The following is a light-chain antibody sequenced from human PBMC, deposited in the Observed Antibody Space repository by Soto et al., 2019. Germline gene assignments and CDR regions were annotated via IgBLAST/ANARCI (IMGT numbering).Light chain of an antibody. CDR3: TSWTTSTTMI. CDR2: DVS. CDR1: RSDIGSYNF. Sequence: QSVLTQPASVSGSPGQSITITCTGTRSDIGSYNFVSWYQQHPGEVPKLMLYDVSIRPSGVSNRFSGSKSGNTASLTISGLQAEDEADYYCTSWTTSTTMIFGGGT. J-gene: IGLJ2*01. V-gene: IGLV2-14*03.